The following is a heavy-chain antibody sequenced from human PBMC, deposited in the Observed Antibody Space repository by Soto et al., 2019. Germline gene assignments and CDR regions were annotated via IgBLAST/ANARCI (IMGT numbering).Heavy chain of an antibody. J-gene: IGHJ6*02. CDR1: GFTFSSYS. D-gene: IGHD5-18*01. V-gene: IGHV3-21*01. CDR2: ISSSSSYI. CDR3: AGIRGGYSYGSISGLYYYYYYGMDV. Sequence: GGSLRLSCAASGFTFSSYSMNWVRQAPGKGLEWVSSISSSSSYIYYADPVKGRFTISRDNAKNSLYLQMNSLRAEDTAVYYCAGIRGGYSYGSISGLYYYYYYGMDVWGQGTTVTVSS.